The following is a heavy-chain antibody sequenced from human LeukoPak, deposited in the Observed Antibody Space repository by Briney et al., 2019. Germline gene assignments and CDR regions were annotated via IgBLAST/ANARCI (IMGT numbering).Heavy chain of an antibody. CDR1: GFTVSSNY. V-gene: IGHV3-53*01. CDR2: IYSGGST. CDR3: AAAKQWLVPDY. D-gene: IGHD6-19*01. J-gene: IGHJ4*02. Sequence: GGSLRLSCAASGFTVSSNYMTWVRQAPGKGLEWVSVIYSGGSTYYADSVKGRFTVSRDNSKNTLYLQMNSLRAEDTAVYYCAAAKQWLVPDYWGQGTLVTVSS.